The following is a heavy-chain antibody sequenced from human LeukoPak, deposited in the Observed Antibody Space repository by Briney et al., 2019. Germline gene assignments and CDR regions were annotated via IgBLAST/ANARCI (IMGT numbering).Heavy chain of an antibody. CDR3: ARGGGWYSGMFY. Sequence: SETLSLTCTVSGYSVSSGYYWGWIRQPPGKGLEWIGSIYHSGSTYYNPSLKSRVTISVDTSKNQFSLKLSSVTAADTAVYYCARGGGWYSGMFYWGQGTLVTVSS. CDR1: GYSVSSGYY. V-gene: IGHV4-38-2*02. CDR2: IYHSGST. D-gene: IGHD6-19*01. J-gene: IGHJ4*02.